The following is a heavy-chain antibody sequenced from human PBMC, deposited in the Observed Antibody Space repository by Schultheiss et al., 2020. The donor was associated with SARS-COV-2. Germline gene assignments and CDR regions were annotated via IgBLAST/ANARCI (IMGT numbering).Heavy chain of an antibody. V-gene: IGHV4-59*05. CDR1: GGSISSYY. CDR3: ARFSPYQLASRDV. D-gene: IGHD2-2*01. J-gene: IGHJ6*04. CDR2: IYYSGST. Sequence: SQTLSLTCTVSGGSISSYYWSWIRQPAGKGLEWIGRIYYSGSTYYNPSLKSRVTISVDTSKNQFSLKLSSVTAADTAVYYCARFSPYQLASRDVWGKGTTVTVSS.